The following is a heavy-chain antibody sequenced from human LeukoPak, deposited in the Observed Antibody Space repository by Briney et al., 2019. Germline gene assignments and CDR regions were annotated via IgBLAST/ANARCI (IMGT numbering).Heavy chain of an antibody. Sequence: ASVKVSCKASGYTFTSYDINWVRQATGQGLGWMGWMNPNSGNTGYAQKFQGRVTMTRNTSISTAYMELSSLRSEDTAVYYCARGTYRGAPYYYYMDVWGKGTTVTVSS. CDR2: MNPNSGNT. D-gene: IGHD3-10*01. J-gene: IGHJ6*03. V-gene: IGHV1-8*01. CDR1: GYTFTSYD. CDR3: ARGTYRGAPYYYYMDV.